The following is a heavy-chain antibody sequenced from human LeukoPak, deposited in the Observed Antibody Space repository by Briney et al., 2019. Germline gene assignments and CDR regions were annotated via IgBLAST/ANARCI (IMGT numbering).Heavy chain of an antibody. CDR3: ARDYGSGSSVEWFDP. V-gene: IGHV4-30-4*01. CDR2: IYYSGST. CDR1: GGSISSGVYY. Sequence: SEILIPTCTVSGGSISSGVYYWSWIRQPPGKGLEWIGYIYYSGSTYYNPSLKSRVTISVDTSKNQFSLKLSSVTAADTAVYYCARDYGSGSSVEWFDPWGQGTLVTLSS. J-gene: IGHJ5*02. D-gene: IGHD3-10*01.